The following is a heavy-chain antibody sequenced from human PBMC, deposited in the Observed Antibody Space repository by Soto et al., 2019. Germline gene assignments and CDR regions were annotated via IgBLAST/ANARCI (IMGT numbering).Heavy chain of an antibody. CDR2: ITSSSSTI. CDR1: GFTFSSHS. CDR3: ASSGSYRFDY. J-gene: IGHJ4*02. Sequence: PGGSLRLSCAASGFTFSSHSMNWVRQAPGKGLEWVSYITSSSSTIYDADSVKGRFTIPRDNAKNSLYLQMNSLRDDDTAVYYCASSGSYRFDYWGQGTLVTVSS. V-gene: IGHV3-48*02. D-gene: IGHD1-26*01.